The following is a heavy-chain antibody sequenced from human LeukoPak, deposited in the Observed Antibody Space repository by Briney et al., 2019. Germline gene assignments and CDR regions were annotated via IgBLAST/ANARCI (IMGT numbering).Heavy chain of an antibody. CDR2: ISGSGGST. V-gene: IGHV3-23*01. Sequence: PGGSLRLSCAASGFTFSSYSMSWVRQTPGKGLGWVSAISGSGGSTYYADSVKGRFTISRDNSKNTLYLQMNSLRAEDTAVYYCAKDRRSSWYVHEFDYWGQGTLVTVSS. J-gene: IGHJ4*02. CDR3: AKDRRSSWYVHEFDY. CDR1: GFTFSSYS. D-gene: IGHD6-13*01.